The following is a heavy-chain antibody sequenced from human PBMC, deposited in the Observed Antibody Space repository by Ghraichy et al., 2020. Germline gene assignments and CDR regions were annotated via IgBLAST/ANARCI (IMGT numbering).Heavy chain of an antibody. CDR2: IYWDGDK. D-gene: IGHD3/OR15-3a*01. CDR3: ARHKNSDFWTGPRGDYGLDV. CDR1: GFSLTTSGVG. Sequence: SGPTLVKPTQTLTLTCSFSGFSLTTSGVGVAWIRQPPGKALEWLALIYWDGDKRFSPSLKSRLTITKDTSKNQVVFTMTNMDPVDTATYYCARHKNSDFWTGPRGDYGLDVWGQGTTVTVSS. V-gene: IGHV2-5*02. J-gene: IGHJ6*02.